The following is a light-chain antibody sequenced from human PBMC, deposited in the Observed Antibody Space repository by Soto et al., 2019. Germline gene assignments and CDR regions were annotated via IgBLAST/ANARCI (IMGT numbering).Light chain of an antibody. CDR2: DAT. CDR3: QQRSDRLS. V-gene: IGKV3-11*01. J-gene: IGKJ4*01. Sequence: VVLTQSPATLSLSLGESATLSCRASQSVGSNLAWYQQKRGQAPRLLIYDATERATGIPARFTGSRSGTDFTLRSSSLEPDDFAVYYCQQRSDRLSFGGGTVVEI. CDR1: QSVGSN.